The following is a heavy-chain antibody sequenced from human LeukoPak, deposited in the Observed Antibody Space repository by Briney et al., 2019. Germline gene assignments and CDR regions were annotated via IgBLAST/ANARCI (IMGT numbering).Heavy chain of an antibody. CDR1: GFTFSSYW. CDR2: IKQDGSEK. J-gene: IGHJ6*03. CDR3: ARGAGRYYDILTGYHTGAYYYYYMDV. D-gene: IGHD3-9*01. Sequence: GGSLRLSCAASGFTFSSYWMSWVRQAPGKGLEWVANIKQDGSEKYYVDSVKGRFTISRDNAKNSLYLQMNSLRAEDTAVYYCARGAGRYYDILTGYHTGAYYYYYMDVWGKGTTVTISS. V-gene: IGHV3-7*01.